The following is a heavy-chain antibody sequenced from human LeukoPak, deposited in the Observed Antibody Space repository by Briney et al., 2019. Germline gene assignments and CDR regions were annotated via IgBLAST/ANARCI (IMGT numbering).Heavy chain of an antibody. CDR1: GFTVSSNY. V-gene: IGHV3-66*02. J-gene: IGHJ6*02. D-gene: IGHD3-22*01. CDR2: IYSGGST. Sequence: GGSLRLSCAASGFTVSSNYMSWVRQAPGKGLEWVSVIYSGGSTYYADSVKGRFTISRDNSKNTLYLQMNSLRAEDTAVYYYARDYYDSSGYNRYYGMDVWGQGTTVTVSS. CDR3: ARDYYDSSGYNRYYGMDV.